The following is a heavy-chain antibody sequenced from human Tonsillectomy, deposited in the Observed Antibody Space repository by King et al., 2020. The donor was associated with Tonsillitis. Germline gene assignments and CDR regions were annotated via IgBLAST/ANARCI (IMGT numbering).Heavy chain of an antibody. CDR3: AKDKRNYYDSSGYYYVYGMDV. CDR2: ISFDGSNK. V-gene: IGHV3-30*18. J-gene: IGHJ6*02. CDR1: GFTFSSYG. Sequence: VQLVESGGGVVQPGRSLRLSCAASGFTFSSYGTHWVRPAPGEGLEGVAVISFDGSNKYFADSVKGRFTISMDNSKNTLYLQMNRLRAEDTAVYYCAKDKRNYYDSSGYYYVYGMDVWGQGTTVTVSS. D-gene: IGHD3-22*01.